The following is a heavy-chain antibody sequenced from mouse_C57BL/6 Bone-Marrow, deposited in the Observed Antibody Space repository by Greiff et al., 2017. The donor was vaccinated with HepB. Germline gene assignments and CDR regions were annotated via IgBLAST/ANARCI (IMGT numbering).Heavy chain of an antibody. CDR3: TRRPIFYYGSSYWYFDV. V-gene: IGHV1-15*01. Sequence: VQLQQSGAELVRPGASVTLSCKASGYTFTDYEMHWVKQTPVHGLEWIGAIDPETGGTAYNQKFKGKAILTADKSSSTAYMELRSLTSEDSAVYYCTRRPIFYYGSSYWYFDVCGTGTTVTVSS. CDR1: GYTFTDYE. CDR2: IDPETGGT. J-gene: IGHJ1*03. D-gene: IGHD1-1*01.